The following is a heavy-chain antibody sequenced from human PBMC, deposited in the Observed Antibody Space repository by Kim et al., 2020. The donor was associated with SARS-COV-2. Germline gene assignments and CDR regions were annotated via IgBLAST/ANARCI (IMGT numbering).Heavy chain of an antibody. CDR2: ISGSGITT. J-gene: IGHJ4*02. Sequence: GGSLRLSCAASGFTFSSYAMSWVRQAPGKGLEWVSVISGSGITTYYTDSVKGRFTISRDNSKNTLYLQMNSLRAEDTAVYYCAKAYNSGWYYFDYWGQGTLVTVSS. CDR1: GFTFSSYA. V-gene: IGHV3-23*01. CDR3: AKAYNSGWYYFDY. D-gene: IGHD6-19*01.